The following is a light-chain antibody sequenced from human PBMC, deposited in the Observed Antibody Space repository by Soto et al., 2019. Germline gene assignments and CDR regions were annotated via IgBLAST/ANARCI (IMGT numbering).Light chain of an antibody. CDR1: TSNIGSNS. CDR2: NDN. V-gene: IGLV1-47*02. J-gene: IGLJ3*02. Sequence: QSVLTQPPSASGTPGQRVTISCSGSTSNIGSNSVYWYRQLPGTAPKLLIYNDNKRPAGGPDRFSGSKSGTAASLAISGLPSEDEAGYFCAAWADSLSGPVFGGGTKLTVL. CDR3: AAWADSLSGPV.